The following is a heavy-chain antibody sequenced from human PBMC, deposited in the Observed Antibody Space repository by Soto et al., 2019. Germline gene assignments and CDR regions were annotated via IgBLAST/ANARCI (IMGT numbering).Heavy chain of an antibody. CDR2: TYYSGRT. D-gene: IGHD2-15*01. CDR3: ARARYVAKFAY. V-gene: IGHV4-61*01. Sequence: QVQLQESGPGLVKPSETLSLTCTVSGGSVSSCSYYWSWMRQPPGKGLEWIGYTYYSGRTNYNPSLMSRATISVDTSNNEFSLKLSSVTAADTAVYYCARARYVAKFAYWGQGTLVTVSS. J-gene: IGHJ4*02. CDR1: GGSVSSCSYY.